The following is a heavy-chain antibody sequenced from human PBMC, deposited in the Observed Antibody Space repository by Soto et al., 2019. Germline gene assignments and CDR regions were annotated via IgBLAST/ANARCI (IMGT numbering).Heavy chain of an antibody. CDR2: IYYSGST. CDR1: GDSISSSSYY. J-gene: IGHJ4*02. CDR3: ARHSQWLATEDY. Sequence: PSETLSLTCTVSGDSISSSSYYWGWIRQPPGKGLEWIGSIYYSGSTYYNPSLKSRVTISADMSKNQFSLRLSSATAADTAVYYCARHSQWLATEDYWGQGTLVTVSS. D-gene: IGHD6-19*01. V-gene: IGHV4-39*01.